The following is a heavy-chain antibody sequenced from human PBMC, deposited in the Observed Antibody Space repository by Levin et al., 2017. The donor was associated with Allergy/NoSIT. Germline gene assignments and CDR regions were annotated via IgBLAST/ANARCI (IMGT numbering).Heavy chain of an antibody. CDR2: INTNTGNP. CDR3: ARGGTYDFWSGYLDAFDI. CDR1: GYTFTSYA. D-gene: IGHD3-3*01. V-gene: IGHV7-4-1*02. J-gene: IGHJ3*02. Sequence: AASVKVSCKASGYTFTSYAMNWVRQAPGQGLEWMGWINTNTGNPTYAQGFTGRFVFSLDTSVSTAYLQISSLKAEDTAVYYCARGGTYDFWSGYLDAFDIWGQGTMVTVSS.